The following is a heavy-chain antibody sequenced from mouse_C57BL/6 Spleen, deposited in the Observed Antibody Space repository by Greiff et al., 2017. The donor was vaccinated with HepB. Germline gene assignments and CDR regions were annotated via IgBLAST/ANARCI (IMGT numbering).Heavy chain of an antibody. CDR1: GYTFTSYW. J-gene: IGHJ2*01. V-gene: IGHV1-59*01. D-gene: IGHD1-1*01. CDR2: IDTSDSYT. CDR3: ARHYYGSSSFDY. Sequence: VQLQQPGAELVRPGTSVKLSCKASGYTFTSYWMHWVKQRPGQGLEWIGVIDTSDSYTNYNQKFKGKATLTVDTSSSTAYMQLSSLTSEESAVYYCARHYYGSSSFDYWGQGTTLTVSS.